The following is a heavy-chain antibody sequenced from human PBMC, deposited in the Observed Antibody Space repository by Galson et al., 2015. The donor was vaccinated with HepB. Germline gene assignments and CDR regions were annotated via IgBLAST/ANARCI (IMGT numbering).Heavy chain of an antibody. CDR2: IIPILDIA. V-gene: IGHV1-69*02. CDR1: GVTFSSYT. D-gene: IGHD4-11*01. J-gene: IGHJ6*02. CDR3: AIVDYSSSFYYYYGMDV. Sequence: SVKVSCKASGVTFSSYTISWVRQAPGQGLEHMGKIIPILDIANPTQKFQGRVTISADKSTTTAYMVLSSLRSEDTAVYYCAIVDYSSSFYYYYGMDVWGQGTTVTVSS.